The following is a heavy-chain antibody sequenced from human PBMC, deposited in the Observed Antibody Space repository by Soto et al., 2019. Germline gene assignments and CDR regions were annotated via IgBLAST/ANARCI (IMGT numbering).Heavy chain of an antibody. V-gene: IGHV5-51*01. CDR2: IYSGDSDT. Sequence: GESLKISCKGSGYIFTNYWIGWVRQMPGKGLGWMGIIYSGDSDTRYSPSFQGQITISVDKSINTAYLQWSSLKASDTATYYCARHGSIGARQNWFDPWGQGTLVTVSS. J-gene: IGHJ5*02. D-gene: IGHD6-6*01. CDR3: ARHGSIGARQNWFDP. CDR1: GYIFTNYW.